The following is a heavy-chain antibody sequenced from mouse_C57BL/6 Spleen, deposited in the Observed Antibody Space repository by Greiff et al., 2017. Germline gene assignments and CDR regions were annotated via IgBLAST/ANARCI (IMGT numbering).Heavy chain of an antibody. V-gene: IGHV1-52*01. D-gene: IGHD2-5*01. Sequence: QVQLQQPGAELVRPGSSVKLSCKASGYTFTSYWMHWVKQRPIQGLEWIGNIDPSDSETHYNQKFKDKATLTVDKSSSTAYMQLSSLTSEDSAVYYCARSSNYVHFDYWGQGTTLTVSS. CDR1: GYTFTSYW. J-gene: IGHJ2*01. CDR3: ARSSNYVHFDY. CDR2: IDPSDSET.